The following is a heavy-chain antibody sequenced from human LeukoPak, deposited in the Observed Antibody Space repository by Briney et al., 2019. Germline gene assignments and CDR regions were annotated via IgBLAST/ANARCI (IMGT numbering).Heavy chain of an antibody. CDR3: AKAPYSAYSSGWYFDY. V-gene: IGHV3-9*01. Sequence: PGRSLRLSCAASGFTFDDYAMHWVRQAPGKGLEWVSGISWNSGSIGYADSVKGRFTISRDNAKNSLYLQMNSLRPEDTALYYCAKAPYSAYSSGWYFDYWAWEPWSPSPQ. D-gene: IGHD6-19*01. CDR1: GFTFDDYA. CDR2: ISWNSGSI. J-gene: IGHJ4*02.